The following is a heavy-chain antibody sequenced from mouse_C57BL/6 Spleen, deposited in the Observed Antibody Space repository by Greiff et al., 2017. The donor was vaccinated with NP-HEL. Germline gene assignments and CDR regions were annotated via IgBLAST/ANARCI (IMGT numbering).Heavy chain of an antibody. D-gene: IGHD1-2*01. CDR3: APFIKGFAY. CDR1: GYSITGGYY. V-gene: IGHV3-6*01. Sequence: EVQLQESGPGLVKPSQSLSLTCSVTGYSITGGYYWNWIRQFPGNKLEWMGYISYDGSNNYNPSLKNRISITRDTSKNQFSLKLNSVTTEDTATYYCAPFIKGFAYWGQGTLVTVSA. J-gene: IGHJ3*01. CDR2: ISYDGSN.